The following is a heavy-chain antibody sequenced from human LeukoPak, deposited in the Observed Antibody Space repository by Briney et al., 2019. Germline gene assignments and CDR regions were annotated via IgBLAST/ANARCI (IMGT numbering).Heavy chain of an antibody. CDR2: IKQDGGEK. J-gene: IGHJ4*02. CDR1: GFTFSSYW. CDR3: ATDRGWRTSGYYLYYFEY. Sequence: PGGSLRLSCAASGFTFSSYWMSWVRQAPGKGLEWVANIKQDGGEKYYVDSVKGRFTISRDNAKNSLYLQMSSLRAEDTAVYYCATDRGWRTSGYYLYYFEYWGQGTLVTYSS. V-gene: IGHV3-7*01. D-gene: IGHD3-3*01.